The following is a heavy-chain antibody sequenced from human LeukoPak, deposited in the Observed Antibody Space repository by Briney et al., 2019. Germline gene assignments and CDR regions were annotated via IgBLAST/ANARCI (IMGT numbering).Heavy chain of an antibody. V-gene: IGHV4-39*01. Sequence: SETLSLTCNVSGCSITSSSYYWGWIRQPPGKGLEWIGTIYNSGSAYYNPSLKSRITISVNTSKSHISRKLSSVTAADTAVYYCARQAWNYFDDWGPGTLVTVSS. CDR1: GCSITSSSYY. D-gene: IGHD1-1*01. CDR2: IYNSGSA. J-gene: IGHJ4*02. CDR3: ARQAWNYFDD.